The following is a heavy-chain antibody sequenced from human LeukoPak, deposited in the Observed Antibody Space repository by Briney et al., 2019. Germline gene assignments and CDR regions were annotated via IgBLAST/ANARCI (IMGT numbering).Heavy chain of an antibody. V-gene: IGHV4-31*03. CDR1: GGSISSGGYY. CDR2: IYYSGST. CDR3: ARDHRLTGSDY. D-gene: IGHD1-20*01. J-gene: IGHJ4*02. Sequence: PSQTLSLTCTVSGGSISSGGYYWSWIRQHPGKGLEWIGYIYYSGSTYYNPSLKSRVTISVDTSKNQFSLKLSPVTAADTAVYYCARDHRLTGSDYWGQGTLVTVSS.